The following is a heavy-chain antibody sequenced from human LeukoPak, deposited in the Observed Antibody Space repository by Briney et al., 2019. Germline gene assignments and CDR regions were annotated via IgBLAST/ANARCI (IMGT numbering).Heavy chain of an antibody. J-gene: IGHJ4*02. Sequence: SETLSPTCTVSGDSISTYYWSWIRQPPGKGLEWIGYMYYSGSTNYNPSLKSRVTISLDTPKNQFSLRLNSVTAADTAVYYCARGVAGYGPYDYWGQGTLVTVSS. D-gene: IGHD5-12*01. V-gene: IGHV4-59*01. CDR1: GDSISTYY. CDR2: MYYSGST. CDR3: ARGVAGYGPYDY.